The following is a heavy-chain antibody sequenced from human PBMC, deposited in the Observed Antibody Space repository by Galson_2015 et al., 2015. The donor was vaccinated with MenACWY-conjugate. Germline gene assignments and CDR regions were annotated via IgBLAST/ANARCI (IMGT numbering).Heavy chain of an antibody. J-gene: IGHJ4*02. CDR3: ARAALLRGYIFMYFFDY. CDR2: TYYRSKWYN. CDR1: GDSVSSNSAA. V-gene: IGHV6-1*01. Sequence: CAISGDSVSSNSAAWNWIRQSPSRGLEWLGRTYYRSKWYNDYAVSVKSRISINPDTSKNQLTLHLKSVTPEDTAVYYCARAALLRGYIFMYFFDYWGQGPLVTVSS. D-gene: IGHD5-18*01.